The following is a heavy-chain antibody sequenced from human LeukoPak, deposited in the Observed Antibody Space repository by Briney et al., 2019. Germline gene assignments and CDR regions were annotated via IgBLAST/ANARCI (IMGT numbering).Heavy chain of an antibody. Sequence: EASVKVSCKASGGTFSSYAISWVRQAPGQGLERMGGIIPIFGTANYAQKFQGRVTITADESTSTAYMELSSLRSEDTAVYYCARSYGGYVFYFDYWGQGTLVTVSS. CDR3: ARSYGGYVFYFDY. D-gene: IGHD4-17*01. J-gene: IGHJ4*02. CDR2: IIPIFGTA. CDR1: GGTFSSYA. V-gene: IGHV1-69*13.